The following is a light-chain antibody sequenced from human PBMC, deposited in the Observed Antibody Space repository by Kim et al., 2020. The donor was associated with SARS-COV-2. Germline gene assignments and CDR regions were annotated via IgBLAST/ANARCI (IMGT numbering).Light chain of an antibody. V-gene: IGKV3-20*01. CDR3: QQYGASSLT. J-gene: IGKJ4*01. CDR2: DAS. CDR1: QRVRNSR. Sequence: PGESAAHSCRASQRVRNSRLAWDQQKPGQAPRLLIYDASSRATRITDRFSGSGSGTDFTLTIIRLEPEDFAVYYCQQYGASSLTFGGGTKVDIK.